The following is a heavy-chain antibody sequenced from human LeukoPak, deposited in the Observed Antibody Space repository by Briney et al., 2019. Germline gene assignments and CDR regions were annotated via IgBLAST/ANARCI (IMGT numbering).Heavy chain of an antibody. CDR1: GFTFSSYG. CDR2: ISYDGSNK. V-gene: IGHV3-30*03. D-gene: IGHD3-22*01. J-gene: IGHJ4*02. Sequence: GGSLRLSCAASGFTFSSYGMHWVRQAPGKGLEWVAVISYDGSNKYYADSVKGRFTVSRDNSKNTLDLEMNSLRVEDTAVYYCARDFSGSHSTDYWGQGTLVTVSS. CDR3: ARDFSGSHSTDY.